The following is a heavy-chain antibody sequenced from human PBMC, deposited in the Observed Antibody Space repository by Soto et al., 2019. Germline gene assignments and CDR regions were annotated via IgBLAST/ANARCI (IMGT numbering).Heavy chain of an antibody. D-gene: IGHD5-18*01. Sequence: QVQLVQSGAEVKKPGSSVKVSCKASGGTFSSYAISWVRQAPGQGLEWMGGIIPIFGTANYAQKFQGRVTITADESTSTAYMELSSLRSEDAAVYYCARDGKYSARVTSGYFDYWGQGTLVTVSS. CDR3: ARDGKYSARVTSGYFDY. CDR1: GGTFSSYA. V-gene: IGHV1-69*12. J-gene: IGHJ4*02. CDR2: IIPIFGTA.